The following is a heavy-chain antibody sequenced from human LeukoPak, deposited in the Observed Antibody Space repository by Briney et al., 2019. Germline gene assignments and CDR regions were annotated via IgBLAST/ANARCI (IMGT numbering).Heavy chain of an antibody. CDR1: GGPISSGGYY. CDR3: ARDALDYYDSSGPFDY. D-gene: IGHD3-22*01. CDR2: IYYSGST. Sequence: PSETLSLTCTVSGGPISSGGYYWSWIRQRPGKGLEWIGYIYYSGSTYYNPSLKSRVTISVDTSKNQFSLKLSSVTAADTAVYYCARDALDYYDSSGPFDYWGQGTLVTVSS. J-gene: IGHJ4*02. V-gene: IGHV4-31*03.